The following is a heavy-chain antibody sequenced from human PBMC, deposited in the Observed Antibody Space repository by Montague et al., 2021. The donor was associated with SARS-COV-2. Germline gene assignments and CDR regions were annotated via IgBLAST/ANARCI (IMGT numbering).Heavy chain of an antibody. J-gene: IGHJ5*02. D-gene: IGHD2/OR15-2a*01. CDR1: GDSITPYGDSIGGYF. CDR2: IYANGNF. CDR3: ARDAYYFGPGRENHGAFDH. Sequence: SETLSLTCSVSGDSITPYGDSIGGYFWSWIRQPAGKGLEWIGRIYANGNFDYNPSLNSRVSMSMYTSKQEFSMRLISVTAADTAVYYCARDAYYFGPGRENHGAFDHWGQGILVTVSS. V-gene: IGHV4-4*07.